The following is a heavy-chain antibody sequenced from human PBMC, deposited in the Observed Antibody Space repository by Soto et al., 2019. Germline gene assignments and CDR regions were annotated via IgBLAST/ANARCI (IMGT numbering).Heavy chain of an antibody. CDR1: GFTFSNYA. Sequence: EVHLLESGGGLVQPGGSLRLSCAASGFTFSNYAMNWVRQAPGKGLEWVSTISKSGDSTYYADSVKGRFTISRDNSKNTLYLQRNSLRAEDTAVYYCAKVEYYDFWSGYYYYYGRDAWGQGTTVTVSS. CDR3: AKVEYYDFWSGYYYYYGRDA. D-gene: IGHD3-3*01. V-gene: IGHV3-23*01. CDR2: ISKSGDST. J-gene: IGHJ6*02.